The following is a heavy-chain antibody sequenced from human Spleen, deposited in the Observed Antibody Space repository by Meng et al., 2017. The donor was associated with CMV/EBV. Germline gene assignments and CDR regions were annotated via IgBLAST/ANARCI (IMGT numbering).Heavy chain of an antibody. J-gene: IGHJ4*02. CDR3: ARDDFWSGFDY. CDR1: GFTFSNAW. Sequence: GGSLRLSWAASGFTFSNAWMSWVRQAPGKGLEWVGRIKSKTDGGTTDYAAPVKGRFTISRDDSKNTLYLQMNSLRAEDTAVYYCARDDFWSGFDYWGQGTLVTVSS. V-gene: IGHV3-15*01. D-gene: IGHD3-3*01. CDR2: IKSKTDGGTT.